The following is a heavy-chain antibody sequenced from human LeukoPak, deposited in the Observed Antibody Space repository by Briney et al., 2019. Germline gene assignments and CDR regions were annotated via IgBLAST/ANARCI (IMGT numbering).Heavy chain of an antibody. CDR1: GGSFSGYY. J-gene: IGHJ6*03. CDR3: ARGYYYYYMDV. Sequence: PSETLSLTCAVYGGSFSGYYWSWIRQPPGKGLEWIGEINYSGSTNYNPSLKSRVTISVDTSKNQFSLKLSSVTAADTAVYYCARGYYYYYMDVWGKGTTVTVSS. V-gene: IGHV4-34*01. CDR2: INYSGST.